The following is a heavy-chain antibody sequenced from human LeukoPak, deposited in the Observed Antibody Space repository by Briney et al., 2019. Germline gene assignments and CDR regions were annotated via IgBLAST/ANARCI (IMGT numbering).Heavy chain of an antibody. V-gene: IGHV1-2*02. J-gene: IGHJ4*02. CDR1: GYTFTGYY. Sequence: ASVKVSCKASGYTFTGYYMHWVRQAPGQGLGWMGWINPNSGGTNYAQKFQGRVTMTRDTSISTAYMELSRLRSDDTAVYYCAREGLSSIAARHVLYYFDHWGQGTLVTVSS. CDR2: INPNSGGT. D-gene: IGHD6-6*01. CDR3: AREGLSSIAARHVLYYFDH.